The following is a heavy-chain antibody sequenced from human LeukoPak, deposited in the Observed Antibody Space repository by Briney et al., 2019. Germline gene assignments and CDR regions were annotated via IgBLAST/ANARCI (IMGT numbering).Heavy chain of an antibody. CDR1: GGSISSSSYY. CDR3: ARVAWRQNPDY. J-gene: IGHJ4*02. V-gene: IGHV4-39*07. Sequence: KPSETLSLTCTVSGGSISSSSYYWGWIRQPPGKGLEWIGSIYYSGSTYYNPSLKSRVTISVDTSKNQFSLKLSSVTAADTAVYYCARVAWRQNPDYWGQGTLVTVSS. D-gene: IGHD1-1*01. CDR2: IYYSGST.